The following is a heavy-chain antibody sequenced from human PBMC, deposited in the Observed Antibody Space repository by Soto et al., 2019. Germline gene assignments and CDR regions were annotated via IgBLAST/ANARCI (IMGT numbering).Heavy chain of an antibody. CDR1: GFSLGSSGTS. D-gene: IGHD1-26*01. CDR2: IDWDDDK. CDR3: ARIRGGSPHFDT. V-gene: IGHV2-70*01. Sequence: SGPTLVNPTQTLTLTCTFSGFSLGSSGTSVAWLRQPPGKALEWLASIDWDDDKYYGTSLKTRLAISKDTSKDQMFLTLTNMDPADTATYFCARIRGGSPHFDTWGQGTLVTVSS. J-gene: IGHJ4*02.